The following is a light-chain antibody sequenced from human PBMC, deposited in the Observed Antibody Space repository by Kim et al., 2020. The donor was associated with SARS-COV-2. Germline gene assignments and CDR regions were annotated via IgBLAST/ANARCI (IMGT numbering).Light chain of an antibody. Sequence: SASVGDRVTITCRANEIISNYLIWYQQKPGKAPKLLIYAASRLQSGVPSRFSGSGSGTDFTLSISSLEPEDFATYYCQQNYGTPYSFGQGTKLEI. CDR3: QQNYGTPYS. CDR1: EIISNY. V-gene: IGKV1-39*01. CDR2: AAS. J-gene: IGKJ2*03.